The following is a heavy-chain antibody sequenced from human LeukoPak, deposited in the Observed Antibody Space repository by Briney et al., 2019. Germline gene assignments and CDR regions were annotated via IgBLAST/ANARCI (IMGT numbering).Heavy chain of an antibody. V-gene: IGHV3-48*01. CDR3: ARDKYGDYVSDV. J-gene: IGHJ6*02. Sequence: GGSLRLSCAASGFTFNAFGMNWVRQAPGKGLEWVSYIGTTSGAIYYADSVKGRFTISRDSAKNSLYLQMNSLRAEDTAVYYCARDKYGDYVSDVWGQGTTVTVSS. CDR2: IGTTSGAI. CDR1: GFTFNAFG. D-gene: IGHD4-17*01.